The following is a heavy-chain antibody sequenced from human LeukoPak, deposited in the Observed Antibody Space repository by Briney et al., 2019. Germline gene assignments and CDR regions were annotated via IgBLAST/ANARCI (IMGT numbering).Heavy chain of an antibody. Sequence: PSETLSLTCTVSGGSISSSSYYWGWIRQPPGKGLEWIGSIYYSGSTYYNPSLKSRVTISVDTSKNQFSLKLSSVTAADTAVYYCARAYYYDSSGYYSPAFDIWGQGTMVTVSS. V-gene: IGHV4-39*07. CDR3: ARAYYYDSSGYYSPAFDI. CDR1: GGSISSSSYY. CDR2: IYYSGST. J-gene: IGHJ3*02. D-gene: IGHD3-22*01.